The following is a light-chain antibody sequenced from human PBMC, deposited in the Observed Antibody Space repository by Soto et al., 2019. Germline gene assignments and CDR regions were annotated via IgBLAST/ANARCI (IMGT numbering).Light chain of an antibody. Sequence: DIEMTQSPSSVSASVGDRVTITCRASQAISSWLAWYQQKPGKSPNVLIYAASTLQSGVPSRFSGSGSGTDFTLTISRLQPEDFANYYWQQANSFPLTFGGGTKVEVK. CDR2: AAS. V-gene: IGKV1-12*01. CDR1: QAISSW. CDR3: QQANSFPLT. J-gene: IGKJ4*02.